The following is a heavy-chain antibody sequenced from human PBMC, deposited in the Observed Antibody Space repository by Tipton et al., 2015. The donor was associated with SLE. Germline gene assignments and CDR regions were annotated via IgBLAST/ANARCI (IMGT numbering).Heavy chain of an antibody. Sequence: TLSLTCTVSGGSITSYYWSWIRQSPGKGLEWIGYIYTSGSTNYNPSLKRRVTTSADTSKNQFSLKLSSVTAADTAVYYCASGGYGSGSHYLGGWFDPWGRGTLVTVSS. CDR2: IYTSGST. CDR1: GGSITSYY. CDR3: ASGGYGSGSHYLGGWFDP. J-gene: IGHJ5*02. V-gene: IGHV4-4*08. D-gene: IGHD3-10*01.